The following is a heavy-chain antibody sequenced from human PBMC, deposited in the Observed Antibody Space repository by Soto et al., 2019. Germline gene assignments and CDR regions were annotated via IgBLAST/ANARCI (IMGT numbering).Heavy chain of an antibody. CDR3: ARVGGTVTPDY. CDR1: GYTFTSYY. J-gene: IGHJ4*02. CDR2: INPSGGST. V-gene: IGHV1-46*03. Sequence: ASVKVSCKASGYTFTSYYMYWVRQAPGQGLEWMGIINPSGGSTSYAQKFQGRVTMTRDTSTSTVYMELSSLRSEDTAVYYCARVGGTVTPDYWGQGTLVTVSS. D-gene: IGHD4-17*01.